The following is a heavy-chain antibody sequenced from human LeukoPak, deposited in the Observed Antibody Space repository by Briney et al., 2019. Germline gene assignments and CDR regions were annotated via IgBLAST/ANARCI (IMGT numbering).Heavy chain of an antibody. CDR1: GFSLSSYG. CDR3: ANGFFFRVVNTGAFDI. J-gene: IGHJ3*02. Sequence: GGTLRLSCAASGFSLSSYGMTWVRQAPGKGRGWVSTPSGRGGSTYYAGSVKGGFTISSDNSKNTLYLQMNSLRAEDTAVYYCANGFFFRVVNTGAFDIWGQGTMVTVSS. D-gene: IGHD3-22*01. V-gene: IGHV3-23*01. CDR2: PSGRGGST.